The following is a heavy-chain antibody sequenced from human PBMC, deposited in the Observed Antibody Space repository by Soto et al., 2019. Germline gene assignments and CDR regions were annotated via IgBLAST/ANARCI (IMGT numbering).Heavy chain of an antibody. D-gene: IGHD3-22*01. CDR2: VHYVGTA. Sequence: SETLFLTCSVSGDSMSEFYWSWIRQSPGKGLEWIGYVHYVGTAKYNPSHKSRVTISVDTSKKQFSLNLRSVTAADTAVYYCTRLNYYDTSGYPYFSDYWGQGAPVSVS. CDR3: TRLNYYDTSGYPYFSDY. J-gene: IGHJ4*02. V-gene: IGHV4-59*12. CDR1: GDSMSEFY.